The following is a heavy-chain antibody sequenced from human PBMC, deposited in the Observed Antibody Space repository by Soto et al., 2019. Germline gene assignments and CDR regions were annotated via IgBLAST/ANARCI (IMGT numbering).Heavy chain of an antibody. Sequence: QVQLQQWGAGLLKPSETLSLTCAVYGGSFSGYYWSWIRQPPGKGLEWIGEINHSGSNNYNPSLKSRLTIYVDTSKDHFPLKLSSVSAADTAEYYWARGQRQPGRSWFHPVGQGTLVTVSS. CDR3: ARGQRQPGRSWFHP. J-gene: IGHJ5*02. V-gene: IGHV4-34*01. D-gene: IGHD5-18*01. CDR1: GGSFSGYY. CDR2: INHSGSN.